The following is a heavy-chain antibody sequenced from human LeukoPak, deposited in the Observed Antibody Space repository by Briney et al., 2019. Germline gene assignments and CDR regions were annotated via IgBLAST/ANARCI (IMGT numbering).Heavy chain of an antibody. J-gene: IGHJ6*02. V-gene: IGHV1-18*01. D-gene: IGHD3-3*01. CDR3: ARVVTIFGVVLVADYYYYGMAL. CDR1: GYTFTSYG. Sequence: GASVKDSCKASGYTFTSYGISWVRQAPGQGLEWMGWISAYNGNTNYAQKLQGRVTMTTDTSTSTAYMELRSLRSDDTAVYYCARVVTIFGVVLVADYYYYGMALWGQGTTVTVSS. CDR2: ISAYNGNT.